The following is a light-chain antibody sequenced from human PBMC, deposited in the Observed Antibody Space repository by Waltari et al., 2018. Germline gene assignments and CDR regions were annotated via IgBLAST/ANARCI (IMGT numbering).Light chain of an antibody. V-gene: IGKV1-5*03. CDR2: QAS. CDR3: QQHNSYPIT. Sequence: DIQMTQSPSTLSASVGDRVPISCRASQSINTWLAWYQERPGKVPNLLIYQASTLKSGVPSRFSGSGSGTEFTLTISSLQPDDFATYYCQQHNSYPITFGQGTRLEIK. CDR1: QSINTW. J-gene: IGKJ5*01.